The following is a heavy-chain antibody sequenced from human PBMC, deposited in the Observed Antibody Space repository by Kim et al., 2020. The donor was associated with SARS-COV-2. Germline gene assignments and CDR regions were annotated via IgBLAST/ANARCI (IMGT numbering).Heavy chain of an antibody. Sequence: SETLSLTCAVYGGSFSGYYWSWIRQPPGKGLEWIGEINHSGSTNYNPSLTSRVTISVDTSKNQFSLKLSSVTATDTAVSYCARDTLNWNYARFDPWGQGT. CDR2: INHSGST. V-gene: IGHV4-34*01. CDR1: GGSFSGYY. D-gene: IGHD1-7*01. CDR3: ARDTLNWNYARFDP. J-gene: IGHJ5*02.